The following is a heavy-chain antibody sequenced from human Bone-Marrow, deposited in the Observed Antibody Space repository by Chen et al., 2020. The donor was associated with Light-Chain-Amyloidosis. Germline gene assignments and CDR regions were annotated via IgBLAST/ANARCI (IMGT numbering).Heavy chain of an antibody. CDR3: AKEGLYGRYFDF. V-gene: IGHV3-48*03. CDR1: GFTFSRSE. J-gene: IGHJ4*02. D-gene: IGHD3-10*01. Sequence: EVQLVESGGGLVQPGGSLRLSCAASGFTFSRSEMNWVRQAPGKGLEWISYISTSGSAIFHADSVKGRFTISRDNAGNSVFLQMNSLRVDDTAIYYCAKEGLYGRYFDFWGQGTLVTVSS. CDR2: ISTSGSAI.